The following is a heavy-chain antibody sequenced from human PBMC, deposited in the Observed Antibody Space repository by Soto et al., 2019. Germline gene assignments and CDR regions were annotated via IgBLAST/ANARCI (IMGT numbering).Heavy chain of an antibody. CDR1: GYSFTTYW. D-gene: IGHD2-2*01. CDR3: ARNCSRTTCRYYYGMDV. V-gene: IGHV5-10-1*01. J-gene: IGHJ6*02. CDR2: IDPTGSYV. Sequence: GESLKISCKGSGYSFTTYWINWVRQMPGKGLEWMGKIDPTGSYVNYSPSFQGHVTISSDKSISTTYLQWSTLMASDTATYYCARNCSRTTCRYYYGMDVWGQGTTVTV.